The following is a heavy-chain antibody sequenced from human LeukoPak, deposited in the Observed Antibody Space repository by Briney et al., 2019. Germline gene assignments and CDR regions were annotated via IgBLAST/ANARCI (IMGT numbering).Heavy chain of an antibody. J-gene: IGHJ6*03. CDR2: IYTSGST. V-gene: IGHV4-61*02. CDR3: ARDARGGRCSGGSCYSDYYYYYYMDV. CDR1: GGSISSGSYY. D-gene: IGHD2-15*01. Sequence: SETLSLTCTVSGGSISSGSYYWSWIRQPAGKGLEWIGRIYTSGSTNYNPSLKSRVTISVDTSKNQFSLKLSSVTAADTAVYYCARDARGGRCSGGSCYSDYYYYYYMDVWGKGTTVTVSS.